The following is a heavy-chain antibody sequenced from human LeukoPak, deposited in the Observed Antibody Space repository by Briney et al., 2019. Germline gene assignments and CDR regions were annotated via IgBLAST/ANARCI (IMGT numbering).Heavy chain of an antibody. D-gene: IGHD4-11*01. CDR3: AKDRATVTTWVFDY. Sequence: GGSLRLSCAASGFTFTNYGMGWVRQGPGKGLEWVSVIYSGGSTYYADSVRGRFTISRDNSKNTLYLQMNSLRAEDTAVYYCAKDRATVTTWVFDYWGQGTLVTVSS. V-gene: IGHV3-53*01. CDR2: IYSGGST. CDR1: GFTFTNYG. J-gene: IGHJ4*02.